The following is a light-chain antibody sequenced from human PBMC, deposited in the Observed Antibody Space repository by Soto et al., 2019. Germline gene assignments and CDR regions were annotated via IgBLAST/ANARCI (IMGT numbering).Light chain of an antibody. CDR1: QSVSGDY. CDR2: GAS. V-gene: IGKV3-20*01. CDR3: QQYLITPWT. J-gene: IGKJ1*01. Sequence: EIMLTQSPGTLSLSPGEGATLSCRVSQSVSGDYLAWYQSKPGQAPRLLIHGASNRATGIPDRFSGSGSGTDFTLTIGRLEPEDFAVYYCQQYLITPWTFGQGTKVDIK.